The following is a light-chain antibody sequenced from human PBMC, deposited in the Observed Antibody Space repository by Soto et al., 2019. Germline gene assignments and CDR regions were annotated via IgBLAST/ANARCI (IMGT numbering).Light chain of an antibody. V-gene: IGKV3-20*01. CDR3: QQYGSTPLT. Sequence: EIVLKQSPDTLSLSPGERATLSCRASQSVKNNYLAWYQQKPGQPPRFLIYDASSRATGIPDRFSGSGSGTDFTLTISRLEPEDFAVYYCQQYGSTPLTFGRGTKVEIK. J-gene: IGKJ4*01. CDR1: QSVKNNY. CDR2: DAS.